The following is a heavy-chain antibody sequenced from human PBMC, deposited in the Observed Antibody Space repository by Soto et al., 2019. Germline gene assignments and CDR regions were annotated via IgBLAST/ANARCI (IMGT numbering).Heavy chain of an antibody. V-gene: IGHV3-23*01. CDR3: AKDGDEAYYDSSGYFGS. D-gene: IGHD3-22*01. CDR2: ISGSGGGT. J-gene: IGHJ1*01. CDR1: GFTFSSYA. Sequence: GSLILSCAASGFTFSSYAMSWVRQAPGKGLEWVSGISGSGGGTYYADSMKGRFTISRDNSKNTLYLQMRSLRAEDTAVYYCAKDGDEAYYDSSGYFGSWGQGTLVTVSS.